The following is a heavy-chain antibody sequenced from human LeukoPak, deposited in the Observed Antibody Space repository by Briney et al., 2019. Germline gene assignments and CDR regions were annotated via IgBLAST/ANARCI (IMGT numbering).Heavy chain of an antibody. CDR3: AKVYGTYSLDY. J-gene: IGHJ4*02. Sequence: GGSLRLPCAASGFRFYDYTMHWVRQAPGKGLEWVSLISWDSISTYYADSVRGRFTISRDNSKNSLYLQMNSLRSEDTALYYCAKVYGTYSLDYWGQGTLVTVSS. D-gene: IGHD1-26*01. CDR2: ISWDSIST. V-gene: IGHV3-43*01. CDR1: GFRFYDYT.